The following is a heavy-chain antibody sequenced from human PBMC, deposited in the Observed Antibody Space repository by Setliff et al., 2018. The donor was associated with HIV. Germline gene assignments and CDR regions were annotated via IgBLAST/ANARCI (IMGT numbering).Heavy chain of an antibody. V-gene: IGHV4-59*01. Sequence: PSETLSLTCTVSGGSISNYYWSWMRQPPGKGLEWIGHIYYSGSTNYNPSLKSRVTISVDTSRNQFSLNLSSVTAADTAVYYCARFPLLHKNAFDIWGQGTMVTVSS. CDR3: ARFPLLHKNAFDI. D-gene: IGHD2-15*01. CDR2: IYYSGST. CDR1: GGSISNYY. J-gene: IGHJ3*02.